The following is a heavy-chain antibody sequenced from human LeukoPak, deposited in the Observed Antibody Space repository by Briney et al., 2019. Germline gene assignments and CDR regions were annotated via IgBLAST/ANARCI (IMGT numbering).Heavy chain of an antibody. CDR2: IHPNSGGT. D-gene: IGHD2/OR15-2a*01. J-gene: IGHJ6*02. Sequence: ASVKVSCKASGYTFTGYYMHWVRQAPGQGLEWMGRIHPNSGGTNYAQKFQGRVTMTRDTSISTAYMELSRLRSDDTAVYYCAREHTYYYYYYGMDVWGQGTTVTVSS. CDR1: GYTFTGYY. CDR3: AREHTYYYYYYGMDV. V-gene: IGHV1-2*06.